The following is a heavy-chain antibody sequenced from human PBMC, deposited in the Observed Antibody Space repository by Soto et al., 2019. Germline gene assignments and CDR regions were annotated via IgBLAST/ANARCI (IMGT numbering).Heavy chain of an antibody. Sequence: SDNLALTCAVSGYSISSGYYWGWILQPPGKGLEWIGRIYHSGSTYYNPSLKNRVTMSVDTTKNQFSLKLSSVTAADTAVYYCARVRITGTTTYLYRTYHFHSWGQGTLAPVSS. D-gene: IGHD1-7*01. CDR1: GYSISSGYY. CDR3: ARVRITGTTTYLYRTYHFHS. J-gene: IGHJ4*02. V-gene: IGHV4-38-2*01. CDR2: IYHSGST.